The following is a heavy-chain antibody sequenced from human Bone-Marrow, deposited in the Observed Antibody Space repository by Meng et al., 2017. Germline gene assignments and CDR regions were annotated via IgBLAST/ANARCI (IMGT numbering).Heavy chain of an antibody. Sequence: GGSLRLSCAASGFTFSNAWMSWVRQAPGKGLEWVGRIKSKTDGGTTDYAAPVKGRFTISRDDSKNTLYLQMNSLKTGDTAVYYCTTDSSGILTGYTDWGQGTLVTVSS. CDR1: GFTFSNAW. D-gene: IGHD3-9*01. V-gene: IGHV3-15*01. J-gene: IGHJ4*02. CDR3: TTDSSGILTGYTD. CDR2: IKSKTDGGTT.